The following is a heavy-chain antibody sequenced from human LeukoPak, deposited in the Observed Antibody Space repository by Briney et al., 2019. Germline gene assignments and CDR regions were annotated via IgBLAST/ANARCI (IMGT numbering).Heavy chain of an antibody. D-gene: IGHD1-7*01. CDR2: ISSSGSTI. Sequence: TGGSLRLSCAASGFTFSSYAMSWVRQAPGKGLEWVSYISSSGSTIYYADSVKGRFTISRDNAKNSLYLQMNSLRAEDTAVYYCASSPEYNWNYDYWGQGTLVTVSS. CDR1: GFTFSSYA. V-gene: IGHV3-48*04. CDR3: ASSPEYNWNYDY. J-gene: IGHJ4*02.